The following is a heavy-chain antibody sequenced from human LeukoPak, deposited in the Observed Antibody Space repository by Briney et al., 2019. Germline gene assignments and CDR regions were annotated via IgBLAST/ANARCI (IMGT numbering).Heavy chain of an antibody. Sequence: AGGSLRLSCAASGFTFSSHSMNWVRQAPGKGLEWLSYIGSGSGNIYYRDSVKGRFTISRDNSQDTLYLQMDSLRDEDTAVYYGAREDDDWGPNTLDVWGQGTVVTVSS. CDR3: AREDDDWGPNTLDV. CDR2: IGSGSGNI. CDR1: GFTFSSHS. D-gene: IGHD2-21*01. J-gene: IGHJ3*01. V-gene: IGHV3-48*02.